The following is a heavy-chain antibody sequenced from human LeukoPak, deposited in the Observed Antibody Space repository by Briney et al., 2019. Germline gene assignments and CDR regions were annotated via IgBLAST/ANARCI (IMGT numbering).Heavy chain of an antibody. V-gene: IGHV3-21*01. D-gene: IGHD3-3*01. CDR2: ISSSSSYI. CDR1: GFTFSSYS. Sequence: NPGGSLRLSCAASGFTFSSYSMNWVRQAPGKGLEWVSSISSSSSYIYYADSVKGRFTISRDNAKNSLYLQMNSLRAEDTAVYYCARDCGGTYYDFWSGYYRGYYYYMDVWGKGTTVTVSS. CDR3: ARDCGGTYYDFWSGYYRGYYYYMDV. J-gene: IGHJ6*03.